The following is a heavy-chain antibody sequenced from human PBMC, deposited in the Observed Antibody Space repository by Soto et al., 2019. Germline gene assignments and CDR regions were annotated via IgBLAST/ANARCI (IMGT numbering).Heavy chain of an antibody. J-gene: IGHJ6*03. V-gene: IGHV3-74*02. Sequence: EVQLVESGGGLVQPGGSLRLSCAASGFTFSNYWMYWVRQAPGKGLEWVSRINSDGSVSSYADSVKGRLTISRDNVKNTLYLQMDSLRAEDTAVDYCARGDCVGGTCYSLAGSFYYDMDVWGKGTTVTVFS. CDR1: GFTFSNYW. CDR3: ARGDCVGGTCYSLAGSFYYDMDV. D-gene: IGHD2-15*01. CDR2: INSDGSVS.